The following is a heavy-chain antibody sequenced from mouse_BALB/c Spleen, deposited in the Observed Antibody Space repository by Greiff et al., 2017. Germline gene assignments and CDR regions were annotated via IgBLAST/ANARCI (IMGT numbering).Heavy chain of an antibody. J-gene: IGHJ3*01. CDR3: ARDELGLRLAWFAY. CDR2: ISDGGSYT. V-gene: IGHV5-4*02. D-gene: IGHD3-1*01. CDR1: GFTFSDYY. Sequence: EVQGVESGGGLVKPGGSLKLSCAASGFTFSDYYMYWVRQTPEKRLEWVATISDGGSYTYYPDSVKGRFTISRDNAKNNLYLQMSSLKSEDTAMYYCARDELGLRLAWFAYWGQGTLVTVSA.